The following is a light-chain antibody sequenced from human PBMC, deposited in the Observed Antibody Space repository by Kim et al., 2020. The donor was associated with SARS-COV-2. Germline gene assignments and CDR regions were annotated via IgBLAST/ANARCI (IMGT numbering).Light chain of an antibody. CDR3: QQYDSLPVT. Sequence: ASVGDGVNMTCQASHDIGNYVNWYQQKPGEAPGLLIYDVSNLETGVPSRFSGSGSGTVFTLPITSLQPGDLATYSCQQYDSLPVTFGGGTKVDIK. J-gene: IGKJ4*01. CDR2: DVS. V-gene: IGKV1-33*01. CDR1: HDIGNY.